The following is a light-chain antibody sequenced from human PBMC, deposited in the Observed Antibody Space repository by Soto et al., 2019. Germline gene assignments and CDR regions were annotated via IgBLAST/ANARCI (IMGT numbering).Light chain of an antibody. CDR1: QSVSTY. Sequence: EIVLTQSPATLSLSPGERATLSCRASQSVSTYLAWYQQKPGQAPRLLIYDATNRVTGTQARFSGSGSATDFPLTISSLEPEDFAVYYCQQRQFWYTFGQGTKLEIK. CDR2: DAT. V-gene: IGKV3-11*01. J-gene: IGKJ2*01. CDR3: QQRQFWYT.